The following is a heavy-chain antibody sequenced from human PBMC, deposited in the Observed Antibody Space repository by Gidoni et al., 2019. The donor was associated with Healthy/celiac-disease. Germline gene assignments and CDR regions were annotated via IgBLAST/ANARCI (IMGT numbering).Heavy chain of an antibody. CDR2: IYYSGST. CDR1: GVSISSGGYY. V-gene: IGHV4-31*03. CDR3: ARFRPGSGHNWFDP. J-gene: IGHJ5*02. Sequence: QVQLQESGPGLVKPSQTLSLTCTVSGVSISSGGYYWSWIRQHPGKGLEWIGYIYYSGSTYYNPSLKSRVTISVDTSKNQFSLKLSSVTAADTAVYYCARFRPGSGHNWFDPWGQGTLVTVSS. D-gene: IGHD3-10*01.